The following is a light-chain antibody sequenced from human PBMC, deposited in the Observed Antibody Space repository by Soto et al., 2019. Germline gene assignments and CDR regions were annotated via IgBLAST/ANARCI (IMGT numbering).Light chain of an antibody. CDR2: EVT. V-gene: IGLV2-23*02. CDR1: RGDVGSYNL. Sequence: QSVLTQPASVSGSPGQSITISCTGTRGDVGSYNLVSWYQQHPGKAPKLMIYEVTKWPSGVSNRFSGSKSGNTASLTISGLQAEDEADYYCCSYAGSSTWVFGGGTKLTVL. CDR3: CSYAGSSTWV. J-gene: IGLJ3*02.